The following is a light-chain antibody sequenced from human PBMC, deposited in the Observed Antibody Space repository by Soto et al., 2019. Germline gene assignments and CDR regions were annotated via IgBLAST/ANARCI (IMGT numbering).Light chain of an antibody. V-gene: IGKV3-11*01. CDR1: QSVSSY. Sequence: EIVLTQSPATLSLSPGESATLSCRASQSVSSYFAWYQQKPGQAPRLLIYDASNRATGIPARFSGSGSGTDFTLTISSLEPEDFAVYYCQQRSNWPLTFGHGTKVEIK. CDR2: DAS. J-gene: IGKJ1*01. CDR3: QQRSNWPLT.